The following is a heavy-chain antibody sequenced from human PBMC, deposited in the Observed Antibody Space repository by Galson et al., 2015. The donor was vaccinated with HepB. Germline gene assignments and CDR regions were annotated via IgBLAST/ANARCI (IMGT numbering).Heavy chain of an antibody. CDR1: GFTFSSYA. J-gene: IGHJ6*02. V-gene: IGHV3-23*01. D-gene: IGHD6-6*01. CDR2: ISGSGGST. Sequence: SLRLSCAASGFTFSSYAMSWVRQAPGKGLEWVAAISGSGGSTYYAESVKGRFTISRDNSKNTLYLQMNSLRSDDTAVYYCARDPVVAARPGYYYYGMDVWGQGTTVTVSS. CDR3: ARDPVVAARPGYYYYGMDV.